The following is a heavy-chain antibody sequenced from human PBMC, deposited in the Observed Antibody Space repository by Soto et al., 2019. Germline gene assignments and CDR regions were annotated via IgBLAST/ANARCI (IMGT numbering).Heavy chain of an antibody. Sequence: SETLSLTCAVSGGSISSGGYSWSWIRQPPGKGLEWIGYIYHSGSTYYNPSLKSRVTISVDRSKNQFSLKLSSVTAADTAVYYCARVGQWLANFDYWGQGTLVTVSS. CDR2: IYHSGST. V-gene: IGHV4-30-2*01. J-gene: IGHJ4*02. CDR3: ARVGQWLANFDY. D-gene: IGHD6-19*01. CDR1: GGSISSGGYS.